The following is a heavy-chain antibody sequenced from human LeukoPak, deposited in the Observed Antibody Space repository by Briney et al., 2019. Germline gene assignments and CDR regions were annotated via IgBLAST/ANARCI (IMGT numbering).Heavy chain of an antibody. CDR1: GITLSNCG. CDR2: ISGSGGGT. CDR3: AKRGVVIRVILVGFHKEAYYFDS. Sequence: PGGSLRLSCAVSGITLSNCGMSWVRQAPGKGLEWVAGISGSGGGTNYADSVKGRFTISRDNAKNTLYLQMNSLRAEDTAVYFCAKRGVVIRVILVGFHKEAYYFDSWGQGVLVTVSS. V-gene: IGHV3-23*01. D-gene: IGHD3-22*01. J-gene: IGHJ4*02.